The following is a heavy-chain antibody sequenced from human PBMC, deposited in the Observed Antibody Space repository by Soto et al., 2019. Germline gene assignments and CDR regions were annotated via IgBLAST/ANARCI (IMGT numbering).Heavy chain of an antibody. CDR2: VYYWGST. V-gene: IGHV4-39*01. CDR1: GGSISRSNYY. Sequence: SETRSLTGTVSGGSISRSNYYGGGFGQPPGRGLGGFGSVYYWGSTSYNPSLKSRVTISIDTSKSQFSLQLNSVTAADAAVYYCARLIQLWLLDYWGQGTLVTVSS. CDR3: ARLIQLWLLDY. D-gene: IGHD5-18*01. J-gene: IGHJ4*02.